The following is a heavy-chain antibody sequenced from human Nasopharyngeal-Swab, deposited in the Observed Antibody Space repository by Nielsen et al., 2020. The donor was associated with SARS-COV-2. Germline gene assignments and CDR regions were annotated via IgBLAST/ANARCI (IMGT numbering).Heavy chain of an antibody. CDR1: GFTFSNFA. CDR3: ARDGVVRHAFDI. Sequence: GESLKISCAASGFTFSNFAMSWVRQAPGKGLEWVSVISGDSDTTYYADSVKGRFTISRHNSKNTLYLQMNSLRAEDTAVYYCARDGVVRHAFDIWGQGTMVTVSS. V-gene: IGHV3-23*01. CDR2: ISGDSDTT. J-gene: IGHJ3*02. D-gene: IGHD3-16*01.